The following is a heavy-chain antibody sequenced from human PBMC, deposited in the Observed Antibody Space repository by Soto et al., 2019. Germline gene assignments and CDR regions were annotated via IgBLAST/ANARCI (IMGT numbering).Heavy chain of an antibody. V-gene: IGHV1-8*01. J-gene: IGHJ6*03. CDR1: GYTFTNYH. Sequence: QEPLVQSGAEVKKPGAPVKVSCKASGYTFTNYHINWVRQATGRGLEWMGWMNPKTGNTGYAEKFQGRVTMTRNSSINTAFMELSGLRSEDTAVYYCAREAASDPSFYYHYMDVWGKGTTVTVSS. CDR2: MNPKTGNT. D-gene: IGHD6-25*01. CDR3: AREAASDPSFYYHYMDV.